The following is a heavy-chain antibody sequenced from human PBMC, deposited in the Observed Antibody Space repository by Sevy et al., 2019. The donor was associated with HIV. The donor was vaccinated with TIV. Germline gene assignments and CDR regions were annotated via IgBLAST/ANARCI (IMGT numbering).Heavy chain of an antibody. J-gene: IGHJ4*02. CDR2: IYTSGST. V-gene: IGHV4-4*07. Sequence: SETLSLTCTVSGGSISSYYWSWIRQPAGKGLEWIGRIYTSGSTNYNPSLKSRVTMSVDTSKNQFSLKLGSVTAADTAVYYCARDVYCSSTSCYSDFDYWGQGTLVTVSS. CDR3: ARDVYCSSTSCYSDFDY. CDR1: GGSISSYY. D-gene: IGHD2-2*02.